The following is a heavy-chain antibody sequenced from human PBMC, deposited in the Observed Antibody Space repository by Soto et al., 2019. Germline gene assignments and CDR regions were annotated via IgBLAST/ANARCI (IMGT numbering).Heavy chain of an antibody. D-gene: IGHD2-2*01. V-gene: IGHV5-51*01. Sequence: GESLNISCNGSGYSFTSYWIGWVRQMPGKGLEWMGIIYPGDSDTRYSPSFQGQVTISADKSISTAYLQWSSLKASDTAMYYCARYQLLSWFDPWGQGTLVTVSS. J-gene: IGHJ5*02. CDR1: GYSFTSYW. CDR3: ARYQLLSWFDP. CDR2: IYPGDSDT.